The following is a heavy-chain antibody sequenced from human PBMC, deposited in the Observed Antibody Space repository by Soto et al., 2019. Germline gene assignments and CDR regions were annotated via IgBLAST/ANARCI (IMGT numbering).Heavy chain of an antibody. Sequence: GGSLRLSCAASGFTFSSYSMNWARQAPGKGLEWVSSISSSSSYIYYADSVKGRFTISRDNAKNSLYLQMNSLRAEDTAVYYCARETPSYYYDSSGYYTPSPPYWGQGTLVTVSS. CDR3: ARETPSYYYDSSGYYTPSPPY. CDR1: GFTFSSYS. J-gene: IGHJ4*02. V-gene: IGHV3-21*01. CDR2: ISSSSSYI. D-gene: IGHD3-22*01.